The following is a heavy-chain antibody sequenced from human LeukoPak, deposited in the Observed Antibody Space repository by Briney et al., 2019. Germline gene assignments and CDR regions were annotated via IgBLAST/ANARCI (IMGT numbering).Heavy chain of an antibody. Sequence: GGSLRLSCAASGFSFSTYWMAWVRQAPGKGLEWVGNIHKDGRAMFYAASVKGRFTISRDNAKNSLYLDMNSLRAEDTAVYFCAILSWDGRGSFYWGQGALVTVSS. CDR2: IHKDGRAM. CDR3: AILSWDGRGSFY. CDR1: GFSFSTYW. V-gene: IGHV3-7*03. J-gene: IGHJ4*02. D-gene: IGHD2/OR15-2a*01.